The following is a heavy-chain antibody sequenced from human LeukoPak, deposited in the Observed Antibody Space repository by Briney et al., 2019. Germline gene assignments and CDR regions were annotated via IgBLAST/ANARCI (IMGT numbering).Heavy chain of an antibody. CDR2: IRSKTDGGTT. Sequence: GGSLRLSCAASGFTFSDAWMGWVRQAPGKGLEWVGRIRSKTDGGTTDYAAPVKGRFTISRDDSKNTLYLQMNSLKTGDTAVYYCTTARNMVRGVIPLDYWGQGTLVTVSS. CDR3: TTARNMVRGVIPLDY. V-gene: IGHV3-15*01. J-gene: IGHJ4*02. CDR1: GFTFSDAW. D-gene: IGHD3-10*01.